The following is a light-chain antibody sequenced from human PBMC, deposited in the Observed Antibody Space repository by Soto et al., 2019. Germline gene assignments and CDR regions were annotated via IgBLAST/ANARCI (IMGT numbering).Light chain of an antibody. Sequence: QSVLTQPPSVSAAPGQKVTISCSGTSSNIGNNYVSWDQQLPGTAPKLLIYDNNKRPSGIPDRFSGSKSGTSATLGITGLQTGDEADYYCGTWDSSLTTVLFGGGTKVTVL. CDR1: SSNIGNNY. J-gene: IGLJ2*01. CDR2: DNN. CDR3: GTWDSSLTTVL. V-gene: IGLV1-51*01.